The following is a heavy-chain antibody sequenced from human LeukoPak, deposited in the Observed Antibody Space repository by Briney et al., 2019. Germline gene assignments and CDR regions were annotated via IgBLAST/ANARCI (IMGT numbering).Heavy chain of an antibody. CDR1: GYTFTIYG. D-gene: IGHD3-3*01. J-gene: IGHJ5*02. V-gene: IGHV1-18*01. CDR3: ARDFRYYDFWSGYRNGWFDP. Sequence: ASVTVSCKASGYTFTIYGISWVRQAPGQGLEWMGWISAYNGNTNYAQKLQGRVTMTTDTSTSTAYMELRSLRSDDTAVYYCARDFRYYDFWSGYRNGWFDPWGQGTLVTVSS. CDR2: ISAYNGNT.